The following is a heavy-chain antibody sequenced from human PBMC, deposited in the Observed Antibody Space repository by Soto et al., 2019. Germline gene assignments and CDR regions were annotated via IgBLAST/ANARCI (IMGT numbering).Heavy chain of an antibody. CDR2: ISVYNGHT. CDR1: GYSFATSG. CDR3: ARAGQYYDASGYAD. D-gene: IGHD3-22*01. V-gene: IGHV1-18*01. Sequence: QVKLVQSGTEVTKPGASIKVSCKASGYSFATSGMTWVRQAPGQGLEWMGWISVYNGHTNYEQNLQDRVTMTTDTSTNTAYLEVRNLRSDDTAGYYCARAGQYYDASGYADWGQGTLVTVS. J-gene: IGHJ4*02.